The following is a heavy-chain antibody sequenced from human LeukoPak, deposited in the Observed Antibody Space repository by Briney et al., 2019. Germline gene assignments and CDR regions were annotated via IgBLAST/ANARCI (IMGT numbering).Heavy chain of an antibody. CDR2: MYYSGSA. D-gene: IGHD6-13*01. CDR3: ARSTFSSNWNL. CDR1: GGSITDYY. Sequence: SETLSLTCTVSGGSITDYYWSWIRHSSGKGLEWIGYMYYSGSAYYSPSLKTRVTISVDTSKNQFSLKLTSVTAADTAVYCARSTFSSNWNLWGQGTLVTVSS. J-gene: IGHJ4*02. V-gene: IGHV4-59*08.